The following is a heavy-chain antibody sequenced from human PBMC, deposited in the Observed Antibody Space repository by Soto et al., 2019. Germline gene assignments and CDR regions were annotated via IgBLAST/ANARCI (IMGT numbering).Heavy chain of an antibody. Sequence: PSETLSLTCAVYGGSFRGYYWSWIRQPSGKGLEWLGEINHSGSTNYNPSLKRRVTISVDTSKNQFSLKLSSVTAADTAVYYCASVVPESDVRPRRYYCGMDVWGQGTTVSVTS. D-gene: IGHD2-15*01. CDR2: INHSGST. J-gene: IGHJ6*02. CDR1: GGSFRGYY. V-gene: IGHV4-34*01. CDR3: ASVVPESDVRPRRYYCGMDV.